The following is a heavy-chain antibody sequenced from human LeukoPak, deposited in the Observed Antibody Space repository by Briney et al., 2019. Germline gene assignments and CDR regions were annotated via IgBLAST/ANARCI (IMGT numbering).Heavy chain of an antibody. Sequence: QPGGSLRLSCAASRFTFSNHAMHWVRHAPGKGLEWVSGISWNSGSIGYADSVKGRFTISRDNAKNSLYLQMNSLRAEDTALYYCAKAINPGIVVVTAFDIWGQGTMVTVSS. CDR1: RFTFSNHA. J-gene: IGHJ3*02. CDR3: AKAINPGIVVVTAFDI. D-gene: IGHD3-22*01. CDR2: ISWNSGSI. V-gene: IGHV3-9*01.